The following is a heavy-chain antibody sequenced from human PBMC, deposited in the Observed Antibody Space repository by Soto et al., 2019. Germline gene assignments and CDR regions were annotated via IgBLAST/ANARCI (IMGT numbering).Heavy chain of an antibody. CDR2: IYYSGST. D-gene: IGHD6-6*01. CDR1: GGSISSGGYY. Sequence: SETLSLTCTVSGGSISSGGYYWSWIRQHPGKGLEWIGYIYYSGSTYYNPSLKSRVTISVDTSKNQFSLKLSSVTAADTAVYYCARGIAARDAFDIWGQGTMVTVSS. V-gene: IGHV4-31*03. CDR3: ARGIAARDAFDI. J-gene: IGHJ3*02.